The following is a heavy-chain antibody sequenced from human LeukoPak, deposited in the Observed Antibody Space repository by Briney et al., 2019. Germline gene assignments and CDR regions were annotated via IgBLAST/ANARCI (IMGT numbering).Heavy chain of an antibody. Sequence: ASVKVSCKASGYTFTGYYMHWVRQAPGQGLEWMGWINPNSGGTNYAQKSQGRVTMSRDTSITTAYMELSRLRSDDTAVYYCAREPDQDYYYDSAGYVDSWGQGTLVTVSS. CDR3: AREPDQDYYYDSAGYVDS. D-gene: IGHD3-22*01. V-gene: IGHV1-2*02. J-gene: IGHJ4*02. CDR1: GYTFTGYY. CDR2: INPNSGGT.